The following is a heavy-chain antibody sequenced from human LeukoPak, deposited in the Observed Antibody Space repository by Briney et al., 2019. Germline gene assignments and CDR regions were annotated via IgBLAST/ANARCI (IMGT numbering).Heavy chain of an antibody. CDR2: ISSSSSYI. CDR3: ARSITMFRGLTDY. V-gene: IGHV3-21*01. D-gene: IGHD3-10*01. Sequence: GGSLRLSCAASGFTFSPYSINWVRQAPGKGLEWVSSISSSSSYIYYADSVKGRFTISRDNAKNSLYLQMNSLRAEDTAVYFCARSITMFRGLTDYWGQGTLVTVSS. CDR1: GFTFSPYS. J-gene: IGHJ4*02.